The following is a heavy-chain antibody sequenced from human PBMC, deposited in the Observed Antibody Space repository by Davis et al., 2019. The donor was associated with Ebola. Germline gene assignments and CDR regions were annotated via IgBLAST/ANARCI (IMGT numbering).Heavy chain of an antibody. Sequence: GGSLRLSCAASGFTFRSYGMHWVRQAPGKGLEWVAVISYDGSNKYYADSVKGRFTISRDNSQNTLFLQMNSLRAEDTAVYYCAKGGGRIGYYSSASCHEYFFDYWGQGTPVTVSS. CDR1: GFTFRSYG. D-gene: IGHD2-2*01. V-gene: IGHV3-30*18. CDR3: AKGGGRIGYYSSASCHEYFFDY. J-gene: IGHJ4*02. CDR2: ISYDGSNK.